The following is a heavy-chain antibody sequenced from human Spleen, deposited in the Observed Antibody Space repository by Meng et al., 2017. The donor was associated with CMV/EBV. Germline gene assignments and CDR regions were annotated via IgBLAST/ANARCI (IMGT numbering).Heavy chain of an antibody. V-gene: IGHV4-31*02. J-gene: IGHJ5*02. CDR2: VYHNGNA. CDR1: GGAISRGGYY. Sequence: SLTCNVCGGAISRGGYYWSWIRQHPGKGLEWIGFVYHNGNAYYNASLKSRATLSVDTSKNHFSLSIKSVIAADTAIYYCARGRRFDPWGRGTLVTVSS. CDR3: ARGRRFDP.